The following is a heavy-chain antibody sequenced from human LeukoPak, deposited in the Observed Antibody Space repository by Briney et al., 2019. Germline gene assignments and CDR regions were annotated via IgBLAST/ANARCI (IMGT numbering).Heavy chain of an antibody. CDR3: ARDSYYDFWSGGGFDY. CDR2: IWYDGSNK. Sequence: GGSLRLSCAASGFTFSSYGMHWVRQAPGKGLEWVAVIWYDGSNKYYADSVKGRFTISRDNSKNTLYLQMNSLRAEDTAVYYCARDSYYDFWSGGGFDYWGQGTLVTVSS. CDR1: GFTFSSYG. D-gene: IGHD3-3*01. J-gene: IGHJ4*02. V-gene: IGHV3-33*01.